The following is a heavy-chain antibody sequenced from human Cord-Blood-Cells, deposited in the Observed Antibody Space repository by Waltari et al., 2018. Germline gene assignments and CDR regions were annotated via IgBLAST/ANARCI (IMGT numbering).Heavy chain of an antibody. Sequence: EVQLVESGGGLVQPGGSLRLSCPASGFTFSSYWIPWVRQAPGKGLVWVSRINSDGSSTSYADSVKGRFTISRDNAKNTLYLQMNSLRAEDTAVYYCARSPNYDFWSGRDAFDIWGQGTMVTVSS. D-gene: IGHD3-3*01. CDR2: INSDGSST. V-gene: IGHV3-74*01. CDR1: GFTFSSYW. CDR3: ARSPNYDFWSGRDAFDI. J-gene: IGHJ3*02.